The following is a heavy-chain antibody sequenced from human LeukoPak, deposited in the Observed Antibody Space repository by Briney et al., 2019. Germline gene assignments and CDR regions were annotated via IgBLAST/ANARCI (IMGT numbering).Heavy chain of an antibody. CDR2: INPNSGGT. CDR3: ARDAFAYCGGDCYYYFDH. J-gene: IGHJ4*02. D-gene: IGHD2-21*02. CDR1: GYTFTGYY. Sequence: ASVKVSCKASGYTFTGYYMHWVRQAPGQGLEWMGWINPNSGGTNYAQKFQGRVTMTRDTSISTAYMELSRLRSDDTAVYYCARDAFAYCGGDCYYYFDHWGQGTLVTVSS. V-gene: IGHV1-2*02.